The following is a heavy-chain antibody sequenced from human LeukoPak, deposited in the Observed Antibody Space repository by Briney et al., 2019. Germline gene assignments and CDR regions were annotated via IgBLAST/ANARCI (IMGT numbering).Heavy chain of an antibody. CDR1: GFTFSSYW. J-gene: IGHJ6*03. D-gene: IGHD6-13*01. Sequence: GGSLRLSCAASGFTFSSYWMHWVRQAPGKGLVWVSRINSDGSSTSYADSVKGRFTISRDNAKNTLNLQMNSLRAEDTAVYYCARGHIAAGGTANYYYYYYMDVWGKGTTVTISS. CDR2: INSDGSST. V-gene: IGHV3-74*01. CDR3: ARGHIAAGGTANYYYYYYMDV.